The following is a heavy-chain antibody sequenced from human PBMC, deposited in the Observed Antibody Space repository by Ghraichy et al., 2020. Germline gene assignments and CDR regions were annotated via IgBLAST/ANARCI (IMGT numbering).Heavy chain of an antibody. Sequence: GGSLRLSCAASGFTFSSYSMNWVRQAPGKGLEWVSSISSSSSYIYYADSVKGRFTISRDNAKNSLYLQMNSLRAEDTAVYYCAREGGYCSSTSCSPPYYGMDVWGQGTTVTVSS. CDR1: GFTFSSYS. CDR3: AREGGYCSSTSCSPPYYGMDV. J-gene: IGHJ6*02. V-gene: IGHV3-21*01. CDR2: ISSSSSYI. D-gene: IGHD2-2*01.